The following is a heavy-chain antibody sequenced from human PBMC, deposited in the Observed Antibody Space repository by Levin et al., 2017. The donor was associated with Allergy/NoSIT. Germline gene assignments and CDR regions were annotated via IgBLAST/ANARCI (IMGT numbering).Heavy chain of an antibody. Sequence: ASVKVSCKASGYTFTSYVLHWVRQAPGQRLEWMGWINAGNGNTKSSQKFQGRVTITRDTSASTTYMELSSLRSEDTAVYYCARDKCSGGLCYLSPLDYWGQGTLVTVSS. D-gene: IGHD2-8*02. J-gene: IGHJ4*02. V-gene: IGHV1-3*01. CDR3: ARDKCSGGLCYLSPLDY. CDR1: GYTFTSYV. CDR2: INAGNGNT.